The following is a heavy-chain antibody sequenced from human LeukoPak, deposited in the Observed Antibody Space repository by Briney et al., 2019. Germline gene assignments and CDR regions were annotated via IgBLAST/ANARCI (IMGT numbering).Heavy chain of an antibody. CDR1: GFTFSSYG. J-gene: IGHJ4*02. CDR2: ISGSGGST. CDR3: ARSQRGDY. V-gene: IGHV3-23*01. Sequence: GGTLRLSCAASGFTFSSYGMSWVRQAPGKGLEWVSAISGSGGSTYYADSVKGRFTISRDNAKNTLYLQMNSLRAEDTAVYYCARSQRGDYWGQGTLVTVSS. D-gene: IGHD2-2*01.